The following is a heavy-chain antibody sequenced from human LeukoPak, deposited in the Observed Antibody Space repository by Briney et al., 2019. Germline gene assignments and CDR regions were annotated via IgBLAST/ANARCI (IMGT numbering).Heavy chain of an antibody. CDR2: IYTSETT. J-gene: IGHJ4*02. D-gene: IGHD2-2*01. Sequence: SETLSLTCTVSGASISSYYWSWIRQPPGKGLEWIGYIYTSETTNFNPALRSRVTISIDTSKNQVSLRLSSVTAADTALYYCARHRSPSSLSFFDIWGQGMLVIVSS. CDR1: GASISSYY. CDR3: ARHRSPSSLSFFDI. V-gene: IGHV4-4*09.